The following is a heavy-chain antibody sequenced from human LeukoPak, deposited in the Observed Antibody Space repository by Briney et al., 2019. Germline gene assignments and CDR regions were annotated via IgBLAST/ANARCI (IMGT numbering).Heavy chain of an antibody. Sequence: ASVKVSCKASGYTFTGYYMHWVRQAPGQGLEWMGWINPNSGGTNYAQKFQGRVTMTRDTSISTAYMELSRLRSDDTAVYYCARAGEYSSPFSYLGGRGQRAQVHVPS. CDR3: ARAGEYSSPFSYLGG. CDR1: GYTFTGYY. V-gene: IGHV1-2*02. J-gene: IGHJ4*03. D-gene: IGHD6-6*01. CDR2: INPNSGGT.